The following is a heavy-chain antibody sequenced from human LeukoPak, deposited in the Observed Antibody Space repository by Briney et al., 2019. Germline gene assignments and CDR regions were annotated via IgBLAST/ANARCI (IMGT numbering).Heavy chain of an antibody. Sequence: SETLSLTCTVSGGSISSYYWSWIRQPPGKGLEWIGYIYYSGSTYYNPSLKSRVTISVDTSKNQFSLKLSSVTAADTAVYYCARERGEYYYDSSGYNAFDIWGQGTMVTVSS. J-gene: IGHJ3*02. CDR3: ARERGEYYYDSSGYNAFDI. V-gene: IGHV4-59*12. D-gene: IGHD3-22*01. CDR2: IYYSGST. CDR1: GGSISSYY.